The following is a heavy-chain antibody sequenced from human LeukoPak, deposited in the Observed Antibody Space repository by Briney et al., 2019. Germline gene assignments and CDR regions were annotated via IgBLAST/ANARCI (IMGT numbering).Heavy chain of an antibody. Sequence: GGSLRLSCAASGFTFSSYWMSWVRQAPGKGLEWVANIKQDGSEKYYVDSVKGRFTISRDNAKNSLYLQMNSLRAEDTAVYYCAREVVRGSNHFDYWGQGTLVTVSS. V-gene: IGHV3-7*03. J-gene: IGHJ4*02. D-gene: IGHD3-10*01. CDR3: AREVVRGSNHFDY. CDR2: IKQDGSEK. CDR1: GFTFSSYW.